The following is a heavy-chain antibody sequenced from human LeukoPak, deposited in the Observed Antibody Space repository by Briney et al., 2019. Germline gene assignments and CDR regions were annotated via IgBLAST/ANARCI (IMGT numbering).Heavy chain of an antibody. CDR2: IKQDESEK. Sequence: GGSLRLSCAASGFSFSGYWMSWVRQAPGKGLEWVANIKQDESEKYYVDSVKGRFTTSRDNAKNSLYLQMNSLRAEDTAVYYCAKDVRDYDFWTNYYSYYMDVWGKGTTVSVSS. CDR1: GFSFSGYW. CDR3: AKDVRDYDFWTNYYSYYMDV. V-gene: IGHV3-7*01. D-gene: IGHD3-3*01. J-gene: IGHJ6*03.